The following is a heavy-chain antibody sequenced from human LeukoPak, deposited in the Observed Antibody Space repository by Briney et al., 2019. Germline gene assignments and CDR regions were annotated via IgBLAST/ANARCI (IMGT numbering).Heavy chain of an antibody. J-gene: IGHJ6*03. V-gene: IGHV3-7*01. Sequence: GGSLRLSCAASGFTLSTYWMSWVRQAPGKGLEWVANIKQDGSEKHYGDSVRGRFTISRDNAKNSLYLQMNSLRAEDTALYFCARDTYDSSGYHFYYMDVWGKGTTVTVSS. CDR2: IKQDGSEK. CDR3: ARDTYDSSGYHFYYMDV. D-gene: IGHD3-22*01. CDR1: GFTLSTYW.